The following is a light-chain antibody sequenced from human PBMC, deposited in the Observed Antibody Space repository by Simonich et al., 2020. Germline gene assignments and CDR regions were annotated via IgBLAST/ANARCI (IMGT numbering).Light chain of an antibody. CDR3: QQYNNWPPWT. V-gene: IGKV3-15*01. Sequence: EIVMTQSPANLSVSPGERATLSCRARQSVSSNFTWYQQKPGQAPRLLIYGASTRATGIPARFSGSGSGTEFTLTISSMQSEDFAVYYCQQYNNWPPWTFGQGTKVEIK. CDR1: QSVSSN. J-gene: IGKJ1*01. CDR2: GAS.